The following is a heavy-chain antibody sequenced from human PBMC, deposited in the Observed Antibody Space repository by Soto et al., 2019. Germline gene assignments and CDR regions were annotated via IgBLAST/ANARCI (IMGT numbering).Heavy chain of an antibody. CDR1: GFTFSNAW. Sequence: GSLRLSCAASGFTFSNAWMNWVRQAPGKGLEWVGRIKSKTDGGTTDYAAPVKGRFTISRDDSKNTLYLQMNSLKTEDTAVYYCTTDTGIAAAGEFDYWGQGTLVTVSS. CDR3: TTDTGIAAAGEFDY. V-gene: IGHV3-15*07. J-gene: IGHJ4*02. D-gene: IGHD6-13*01. CDR2: IKSKTDGGTT.